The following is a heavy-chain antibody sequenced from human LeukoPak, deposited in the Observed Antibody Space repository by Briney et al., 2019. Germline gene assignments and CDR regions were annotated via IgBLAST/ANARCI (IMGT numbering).Heavy chain of an antibody. V-gene: IGHV3-30*01. D-gene: IGHD6-6*01. J-gene: IGHJ1*01. CDR2: ISYDGSNK. Sequence: PGGSLRLSCAASGFTFSSNSMTWVRQTPGKGLEWVAVISYDGSNKYYADSVKGRFTISRDNSKNTLYLQMNSLRAEDTAVYYCARARGSIAARPGYFQHWGQGTLVTVSS. CDR3: ARARGSIAARPGYFQH. CDR1: GFTFSSNS.